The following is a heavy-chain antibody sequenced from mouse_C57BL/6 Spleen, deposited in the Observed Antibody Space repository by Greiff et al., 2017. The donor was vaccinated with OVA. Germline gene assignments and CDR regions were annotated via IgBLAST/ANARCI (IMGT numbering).Heavy chain of an antibody. CDR2: INPGSGGT. J-gene: IGHJ2*01. CDR3: ARFGYESYFDY. Sequence: VQLQQSVAELVRPGTSVKVSCKASGYAFTNYLIEWVKQRPGQGLAWIGVINPGSGGTNYNEKFKGKATLTADKSSSTAYMQLSSLTSEDAAVYFCARFGYESYFDYWGQGTTLTVSS. V-gene: IGHV1-54*01. CDR1: GYAFTNYL. D-gene: IGHD2-2*01.